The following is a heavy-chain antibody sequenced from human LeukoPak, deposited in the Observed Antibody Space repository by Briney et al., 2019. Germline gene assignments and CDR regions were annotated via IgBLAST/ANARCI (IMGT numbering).Heavy chain of an antibody. CDR2: ISGTGAST. Sequence: WGSLRLSCASSGFTFSSYVMTWVRQAPGKGLEWVSGISGTGASTYYADSVNGRVTISRDNSKNTIYLQMNSLRVEDTAVYYCAKGSSAVGGGLHADYWGQGTPVTVSS. CDR1: GFTFSSYV. J-gene: IGHJ4*02. CDR3: AKGSSAVGGGLHADY. V-gene: IGHV3-23*01. D-gene: IGHD6-13*01.